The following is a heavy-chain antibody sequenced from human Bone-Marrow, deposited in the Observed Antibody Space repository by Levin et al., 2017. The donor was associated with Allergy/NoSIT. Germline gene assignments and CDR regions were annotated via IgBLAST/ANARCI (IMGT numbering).Heavy chain of an antibody. J-gene: IGHJ6*03. CDR3: ARVTPGYTMVQGTAEYYYYYYYMDV. CDR2: IYYSGST. CDR1: GGSISSYY. V-gene: IGHV4-59*01. Sequence: SETLSLTCTVSGGSISSYYWSWIRQPPGKGLEWIGYIYYSGSTNYNPSLKSRVTISVDTSKNQFSLKLSSVTAADSAVYYCARVTPGYTMVQGTAEYYYYYYYMDVWGKGTTVTVSS. D-gene: IGHD3-10*01.